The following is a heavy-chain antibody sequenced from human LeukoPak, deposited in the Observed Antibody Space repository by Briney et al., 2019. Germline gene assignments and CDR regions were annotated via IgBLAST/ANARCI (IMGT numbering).Heavy chain of an antibody. CDR2: MNPNSGNT. Sequence: ASVKVSCKTSGYTFTSYDINWVRQATGQGLEWMGWMNPNSGNTGYAQKFQGRVTMTRNTSISTAYMELSSLRSEDTAVYYRARILDFWSGPTPSYYYGMDVWGQGTTVTVSS. J-gene: IGHJ6*02. V-gene: IGHV1-8*01. D-gene: IGHD3-3*01. CDR3: ARILDFWSGPTPSYYYGMDV. CDR1: GYTFTSYD.